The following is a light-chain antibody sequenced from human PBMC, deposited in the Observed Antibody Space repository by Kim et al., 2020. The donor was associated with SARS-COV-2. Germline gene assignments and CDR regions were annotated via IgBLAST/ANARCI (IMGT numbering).Light chain of an antibody. CDR1: QSLLQSNGYNY. CDR2: LGS. J-gene: IGKJ4*01. V-gene: IGKV2-28*01. Sequence: PASISCRSSQSLLQSNGYNYLDWSLQKPGQSPQLLIYLGSNRASGVPDRFSGSGSGTDYTLKISRVEAEDVGVYYCMQALQTPLTFGGGTKVDIK. CDR3: MQALQTPLT.